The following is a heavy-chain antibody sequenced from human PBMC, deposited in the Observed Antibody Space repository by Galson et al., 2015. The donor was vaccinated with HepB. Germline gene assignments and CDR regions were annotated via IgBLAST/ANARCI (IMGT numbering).Heavy chain of an antibody. CDR2: LAIYNGYT. CDR1: GYSFSNFG. V-gene: IGHV1-18*01. D-gene: IGHD2/OR15-2a*01. J-gene: IGHJ4*02. Sequence: QSGAEVKKPGASVKVSCKASGYSFSNFGISWVRRVPGKGLEWMGRLAIYNGYTDYAQKFRGKVTMTTSTSTSTAYMELRSLRSDDTAVYYCARGVRHYINSALVYWGQVTLVTVSS. CDR3: ARGVRHYINSALVY.